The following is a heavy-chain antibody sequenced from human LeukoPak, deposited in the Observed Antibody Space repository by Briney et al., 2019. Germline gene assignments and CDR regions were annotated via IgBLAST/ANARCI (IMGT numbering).Heavy chain of an antibody. Sequence: PSETLCLTCTVSGGSISSYYWSWIRQPPGKGLEWIGYIYYSGSTNYNPSLKSRVTISVDTSKNQFSLKLSSVTAADTAVYYCARHSRYFDWSLDYWGQGTLVTVSS. CDR1: GGSISSYY. CDR3: ARHSRYFDWSLDY. J-gene: IGHJ4*02. CDR2: IYYSGST. V-gene: IGHV4-59*08. D-gene: IGHD3-9*01.